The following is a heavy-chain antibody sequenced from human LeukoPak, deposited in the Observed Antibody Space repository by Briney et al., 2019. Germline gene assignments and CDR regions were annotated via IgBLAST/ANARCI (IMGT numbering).Heavy chain of an antibody. CDR3: ARDNERTYYYDSSGSPGSAFDI. Sequence: PGGSLRLSCAASGFTFSSYSMNWVRQAPGKGLEWVSYISSSSSTIYYADSVKGRFTISRDNAKNSLYLQMNSLRAEDTAVYYCARDNERTYYYDSSGSPGSAFDIWGQGTMVTVSS. CDR1: GFTFSSYS. J-gene: IGHJ3*02. V-gene: IGHV3-48*04. D-gene: IGHD3-22*01. CDR2: ISSSSSTI.